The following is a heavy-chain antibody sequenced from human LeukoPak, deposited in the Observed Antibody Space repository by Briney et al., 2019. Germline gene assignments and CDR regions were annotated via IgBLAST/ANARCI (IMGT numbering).Heavy chain of an antibody. D-gene: IGHD3-10*01. CDR2: IYYSGST. V-gene: IGHV4-31*03. J-gene: IGHJ3*02. Sequence: SETLSLTCTVSGGSISSGGYCWSWIRQHPGKGLEWIGYIYYSGSTYYNPSLKSRVTISVDTSKNQFSLKLSSVTAADTAVYYCARCRGYDAFDIWGQGTMVTVSS. CDR1: GGSISSGGYC. CDR3: ARCRGYDAFDI.